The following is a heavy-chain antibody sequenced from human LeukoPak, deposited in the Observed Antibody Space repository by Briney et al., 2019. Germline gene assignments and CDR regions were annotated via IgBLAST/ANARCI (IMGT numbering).Heavy chain of an antibody. D-gene: IGHD3-22*01. CDR1: GFTFDDYA. CDR3: AKALPYNSSGYYWGDFDY. V-gene: IGHV3-9*01. Sequence: GGSLRLSCAASGFTFDDYAMHWVRQAPGKGLEWVSGISWNSGSIGYADSVKGRFTISRDNAKNSLYLQMNSLRAEDTALYYCAKALPYNSSGYYWGDFDYWGQGTLVTVSS. CDR2: ISWNSGSI. J-gene: IGHJ4*02.